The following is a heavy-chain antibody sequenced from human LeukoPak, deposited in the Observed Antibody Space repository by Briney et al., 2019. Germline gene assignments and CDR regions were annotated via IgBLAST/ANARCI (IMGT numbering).Heavy chain of an antibody. J-gene: IGHJ4*02. V-gene: IGHV3-48*01. CDR3: AEGGEYYDSSGYPY. CDR1: GFTFSTYS. D-gene: IGHD3-22*01. CDR2: ISSSSSTI. Sequence: GGSLRLSCAASGFTFSTYSLNWVRQAPGKGLEWVSYISSSSSTIYYADSVKGRFTISRDNAKNSLYLQMNSLRAEDTAVYYCAEGGEYYDSSGYPYWGQGTLVTVSS.